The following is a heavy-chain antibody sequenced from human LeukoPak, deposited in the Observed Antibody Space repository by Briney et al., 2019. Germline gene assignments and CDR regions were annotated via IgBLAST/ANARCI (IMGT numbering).Heavy chain of an antibody. CDR2: IKQDGREK. CDR1: GFTFSSYW. Sequence: GGSLRLSCAASGFTFSSYWMSWVRQAPGKGREWVANIKQDGREKYYVDSVKGRFTISRDNAKNSLYLQMNSLRAEDTAVYYCAREPYSGSYFGYYYYMDVWGKGTTVTVSS. V-gene: IGHV3-7*01. J-gene: IGHJ6*03. D-gene: IGHD1-26*01. CDR3: AREPYSGSYFGYYYYMDV.